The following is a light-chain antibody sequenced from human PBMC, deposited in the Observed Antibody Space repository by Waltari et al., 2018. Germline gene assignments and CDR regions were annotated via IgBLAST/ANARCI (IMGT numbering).Light chain of an antibody. Sequence: DIQMTQSPSTLSASVGDRVTIICRASQSISNWLAWYQQKPGKAPKLLIHKATTLESGVPSRFSGSGSGTEFTLTISSLQPDDFATYYCQQYNSYSTFGQGTKLE. J-gene: IGKJ2*01. CDR1: QSISNW. V-gene: IGKV1-5*03. CDR2: KAT. CDR3: QQYNSYST.